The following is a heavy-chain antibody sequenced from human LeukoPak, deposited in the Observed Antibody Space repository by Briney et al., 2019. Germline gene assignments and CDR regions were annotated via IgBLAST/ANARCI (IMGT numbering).Heavy chain of an antibody. CDR3: ARQIAAAPHFDS. D-gene: IGHD6-6*01. CDR1: VRPMNSYY. CDR2: IYYSGST. V-gene: IGHV4-59*08. J-gene: IGHJ4*02. Sequence: SETLSLTCTVCVRPMNSYYWLCLTQPPPMALVWIGYIYYSGSTIYNPSLKSRVTISVDTSKNQFSLKLSSVTAADTAVYYYARQIAAAPHFDSWGQGTLVTVSS.